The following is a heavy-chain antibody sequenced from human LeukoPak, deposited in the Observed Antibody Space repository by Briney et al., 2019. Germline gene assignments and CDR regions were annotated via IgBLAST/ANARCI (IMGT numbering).Heavy chain of an antibody. J-gene: IGHJ5*02. CDR3: ARRGGDP. V-gene: IGHV4-34*01. Sequence: PSETLSLTCAVYGGSFSGYYWSWIRQPPGKGLEWIEEINHSGSTNYNPSLKSRVTISVDTSKNQFSLKLSSVTAADTAVYYCARRGGDPWGQGTLVTVSS. CDR2: INHSGST. CDR1: GGSFSGYY.